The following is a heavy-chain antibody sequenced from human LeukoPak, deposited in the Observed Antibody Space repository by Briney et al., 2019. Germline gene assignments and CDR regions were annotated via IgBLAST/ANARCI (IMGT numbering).Heavy chain of an antibody. CDR3: ARFTNQGSIQQIDY. CDR1: GFTFSSYS. D-gene: IGHD5-18*01. CDR2: ISSSSSYI. J-gene: IGHJ4*02. V-gene: IGHV3-21*01. Sequence: PGGSLRLSCAASGFTFSSYSMNWVRQAPGKGLEWVSSISSSSSYIYYADSVKGRFTISRDNAKNSLYLQMNSLRAEDTAVYYCARFTNQGSIQQIDYWGQGTLVTVSS.